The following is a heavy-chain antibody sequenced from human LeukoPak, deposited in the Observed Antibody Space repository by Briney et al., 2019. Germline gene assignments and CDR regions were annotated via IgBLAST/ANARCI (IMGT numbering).Heavy chain of an antibody. Sequence: ASVKVSCKASGYTFTGYYMHWVRQAPGQGLEWMGWINPDNGATNFAQKFQDRITMTRDTSISTTYMELDSLRSDDTALYYCARNPTSPVGDYWGQGTLVTVSS. V-gene: IGHV1-2*02. CDR1: GYTFTGYY. CDR2: INPDNGAT. D-gene: IGHD2-2*01. CDR3: ARNPTSPVGDY. J-gene: IGHJ4*02.